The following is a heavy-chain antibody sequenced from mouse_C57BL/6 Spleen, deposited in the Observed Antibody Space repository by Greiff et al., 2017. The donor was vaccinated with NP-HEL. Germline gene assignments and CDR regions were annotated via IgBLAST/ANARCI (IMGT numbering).Heavy chain of an antibody. CDR2: IYPGDGDT. CDR1: GYAFSSSW. V-gene: IGHV1-82*01. Sequence: QVQLQQSGPELVKPGASVKISCKASGYAFSSSWMNWVKQRPGKGLEWIGRIYPGDGDTNYNGKFKGKATLTADKSSSTAYMQLSSLTSEDSAVYFGERSVHGRYCFDDWGHGTTLTVS. D-gene: IGHD1-1*01. CDR3: ERSVHGRYCFDD. J-gene: IGHJ2*01.